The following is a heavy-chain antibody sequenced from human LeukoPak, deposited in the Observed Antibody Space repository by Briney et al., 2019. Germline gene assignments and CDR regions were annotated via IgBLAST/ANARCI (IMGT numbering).Heavy chain of an antibody. J-gene: IGHJ4*02. CDR1: GASISSYY. V-gene: IGHV4-59*01. Sequence: SETLSLTCTVSGASISSYYWSWIRQPPGKGLEWIGYIYYSGSTKYNPSLKSRVTISVDTSKNQFSLKLSSVTAADTAVYYCARQRLWFGELFHYFDYWGQGTLVTVSS. CDR2: IYYSGST. D-gene: IGHD3-10*01. CDR3: ARQRLWFGELFHYFDY.